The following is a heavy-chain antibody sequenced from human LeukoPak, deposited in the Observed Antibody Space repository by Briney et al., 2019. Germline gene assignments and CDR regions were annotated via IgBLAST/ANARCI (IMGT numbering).Heavy chain of an antibody. V-gene: IGHV3-23*01. Sequence: GGSLTLFCGVSVFLFSSYAVMWVRDARGRGRECVSDIGGSGGSTYYADSVKGRFTISRDNSKNTLYLQMNSLRAEDTDVYYCAKGYCSSTSCYAFDYWGQGNLFTVSS. CDR2: IGGSGGST. J-gene: IGHJ4*02. CDR3: AKGYCSSTSCYAFDY. D-gene: IGHD2-2*01. CDR1: VFLFSSYA.